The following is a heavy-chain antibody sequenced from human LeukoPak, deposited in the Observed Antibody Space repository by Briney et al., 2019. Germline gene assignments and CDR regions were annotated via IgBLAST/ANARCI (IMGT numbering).Heavy chain of an antibody. J-gene: IGHJ4*02. Sequence: SGGPLRLSCAASGFAFSTYAMHWVRQAPGKGLEWVAVISFDGNTKYYADSVKGRFTISRDNSKNTLYLQMNGLRTEDTAVYYCAREVGGYSDYWGQGTLVTVSS. CDR1: GFAFSTYA. CDR2: ISFDGNTK. D-gene: IGHD5-12*01. V-gene: IGHV3-30-3*01. CDR3: AREVGGYSDY.